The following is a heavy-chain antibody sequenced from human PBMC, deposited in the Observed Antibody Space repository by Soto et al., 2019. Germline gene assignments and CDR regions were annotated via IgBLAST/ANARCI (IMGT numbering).Heavy chain of an antibody. CDR1: GYRFTNYW. CDR3: ARLYGSGQWNWFDP. V-gene: IGHV5-51*01. Sequence: GESLKISCKGSGYRFTNYWIGWVRQMPGKGLEWMGIIYPGDSDTRYSPSFQGQVTISADKSINTAYLQWSSLKASDSAMYYCARLYGSGQWNWFDPWGQGTLVTVSS. J-gene: IGHJ5*02. CDR2: IYPGDSDT. D-gene: IGHD3-10*01.